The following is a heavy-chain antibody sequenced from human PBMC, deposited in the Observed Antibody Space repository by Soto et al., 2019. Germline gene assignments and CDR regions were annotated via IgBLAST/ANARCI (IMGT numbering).Heavy chain of an antibody. CDR1: GYTFTSYD. V-gene: IGHV1-8*01. D-gene: IGHD4-17*01. CDR3: ARGQWTVTTDSQYWYFEL. Sequence: ASVKVSCKASGYTFTSYDINWVRQATGQGLEWMGWMNPNSGNTGYAQKFQGRVTMTRNTSISTAYMELSSLRSEDTAVYYCARGQWTVTTDSQYWYFELWGRGTLVTVSS. CDR2: MNPNSGNT. J-gene: IGHJ2*01.